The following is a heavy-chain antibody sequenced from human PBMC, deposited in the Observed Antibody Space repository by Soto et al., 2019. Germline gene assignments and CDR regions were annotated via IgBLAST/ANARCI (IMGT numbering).Heavy chain of an antibody. CDR2: IYYSGTT. D-gene: IGHD3-10*01. Sequence: QVQLQESGPGLVKPSQTLSLTCTVSGGSISSGGYYWSWSRQHPGKGLGWNGYIYYSGTTYYNPSLKRRVTLSLDSSKNQFSLKLRSVTAAYTDVYYGARSMVPGGHGTLVTVSS. V-gene: IGHV4-31*03. J-gene: IGHJ5*02. CDR1: GGSISSGGYY. CDR3: ARSMVP.